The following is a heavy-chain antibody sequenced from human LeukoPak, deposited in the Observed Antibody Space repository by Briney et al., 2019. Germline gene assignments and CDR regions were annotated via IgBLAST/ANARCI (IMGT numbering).Heavy chain of an antibody. D-gene: IGHD3-16*01. Sequence: KPSETLSLTCAVYGGSFSGYYWSWIRQPPGKGLEWIGEINQSGSTNYNPSLKSRVTISVDTSKNQFSLKLSSVTAADTAVYYCARGRSGGYFDYWGQGTLVTVSP. J-gene: IGHJ4*02. CDR1: GGSFSGYY. CDR2: INQSGST. CDR3: ARGRSGGYFDY. V-gene: IGHV4-34*01.